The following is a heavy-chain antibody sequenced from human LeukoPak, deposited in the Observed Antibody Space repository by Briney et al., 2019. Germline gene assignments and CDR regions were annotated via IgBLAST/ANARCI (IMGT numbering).Heavy chain of an antibody. CDR2: IYTDGSRT. CDR1: GFTFSSYG. Sequence: GGSLRLSCAASGFTFSSYGMHWVRQAPGKGLVWVSRIYTDGSRTNYADSVRGRFTISRDNARNTLILEMNSLTAEDTAVYYCVRDGRGDYPKFDLWGQGALVTVSS. CDR3: VRDGRGDYPKFDL. J-gene: IGHJ4*02. V-gene: IGHV3-74*01. D-gene: IGHD2-21*02.